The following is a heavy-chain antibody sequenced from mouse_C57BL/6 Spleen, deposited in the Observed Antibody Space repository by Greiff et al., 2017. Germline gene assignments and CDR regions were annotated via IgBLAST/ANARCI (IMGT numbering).Heavy chain of an antibody. D-gene: IGHD1-1*01. CDR2: IRSKSSNYAT. CDR1: GFTFNTYA. CDR3: VRDAPFITTDGAMDY. Sequence: EVMLVESGGGLVQPKGSLKLSCAASGFTFNTYAMHWVRQAPGKGLEWVARIRSKSSNYATYYADSVKDRFTISRDDSQSMLYLQMNNLKTEDTAMYYCVRDAPFITTDGAMDYWGQGTSVTVSS. J-gene: IGHJ4*01. V-gene: IGHV10-3*01.